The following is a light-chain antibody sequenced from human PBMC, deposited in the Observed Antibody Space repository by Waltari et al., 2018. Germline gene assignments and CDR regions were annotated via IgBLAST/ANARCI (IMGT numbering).Light chain of an antibody. CDR2: DAS. J-gene: IGKJ1*01. Sequence: EVVLTQSPATLSLSPGARAPLTCSASQSVVNQLHWYQQKPGQAPRLLIFDASNRATGVPARFSGSGSGTDFTLTIYSLEPEDFALYFCQQRSNWPVTFGQGTRVEAK. CDR1: QSVVNQ. CDR3: QQRSNWPVT. V-gene: IGKV3-11*01.